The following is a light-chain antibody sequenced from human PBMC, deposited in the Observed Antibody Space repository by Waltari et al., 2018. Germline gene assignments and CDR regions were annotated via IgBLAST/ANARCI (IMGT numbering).Light chain of an antibody. CDR1: GSNIGAGYD. Sequence: QSVLTQPPSVSGAPGQRVTISCTGSGSNIGAGYDVHWYQQLPRAAPKLLIYGSSTRPLGVPDRFFGSTSGTSASLAITGLQAEDEADYYCQSYDTNLSVVFGGGTKLTVL. J-gene: IGLJ3*02. CDR3: QSYDTNLSVV. CDR2: GSS. V-gene: IGLV1-40*01.